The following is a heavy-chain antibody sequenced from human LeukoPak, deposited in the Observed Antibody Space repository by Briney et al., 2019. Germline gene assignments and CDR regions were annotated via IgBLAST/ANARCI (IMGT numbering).Heavy chain of an antibody. Sequence: SETLSLTCTVSGGSISSYYWSWIRQPAGKGLEWIGRIYSSGSTNYNPSLKSRVTMSVDMSKNQFSLKLSSVTAADTAVYHCARDPDSSSWHDYWGQGTLVTVSS. J-gene: IGHJ4*02. D-gene: IGHD6-13*01. V-gene: IGHV4-4*07. CDR3: ARDPDSSSWHDY. CDR1: GGSISSYY. CDR2: IYSSGST.